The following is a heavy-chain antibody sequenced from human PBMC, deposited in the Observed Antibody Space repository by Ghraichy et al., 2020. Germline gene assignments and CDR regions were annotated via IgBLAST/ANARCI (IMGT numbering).Heavy chain of an antibody. Sequence: LSLTCAASGFTFSSYAMSWVRQAPGKGLEWVSAISGSGGSTYYADSVKGRFTISRDNSKNTLYLQMNSLRAEDTAVYYCAKESPVVVLPRGSDYWGQGTLVTVSS. CDR1: GFTFSSYA. CDR3: AKESPVVVLPRGSDY. CDR2: ISGSGGST. D-gene: IGHD3-22*01. J-gene: IGHJ4*02. V-gene: IGHV3-23*01.